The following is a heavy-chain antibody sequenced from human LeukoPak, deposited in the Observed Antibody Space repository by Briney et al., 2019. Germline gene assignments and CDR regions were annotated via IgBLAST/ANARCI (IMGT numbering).Heavy chain of an antibody. CDR3: ARDRYSSGWYRGVDY. CDR2: ISSSSSYI. D-gene: IGHD6-19*01. J-gene: IGHJ4*02. CDR1: GFTFSSDS. V-gene: IGHV3-21*01. Sequence: GGSLRLSCAASGFTFSSDSMNWVRQAPGKGLEWVSSISSSSSYIYYADSVKGRFTISRDNAKNSLYLQMNSLRAEDTAVYYCARDRYSSGWYRGVDYWGQGTLVTVSS.